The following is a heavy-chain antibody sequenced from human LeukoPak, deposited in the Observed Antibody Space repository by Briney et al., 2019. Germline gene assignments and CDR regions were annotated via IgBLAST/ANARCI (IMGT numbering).Heavy chain of an antibody. CDR1: GGSISSGSYY. D-gene: IGHD5-24*01. Sequence: PSETPSLTCTVSGGSISSGSYYWGWIRQPPGKGLEWIGSIYYSGSTYYNPSLKSRVTISVDTSKNQFSLKLSSVTAADTAVYYCARSPDGYNTTRYWYFDLWGRGTLVTVSS. CDR3: ARSPDGYNTTRYWYFDL. J-gene: IGHJ2*01. V-gene: IGHV4-39*01. CDR2: IYYSGST.